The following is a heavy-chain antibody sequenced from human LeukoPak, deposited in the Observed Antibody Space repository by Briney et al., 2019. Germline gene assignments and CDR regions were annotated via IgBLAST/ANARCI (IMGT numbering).Heavy chain of an antibody. CDR2: ISSSSSTI. CDR3: ARQKGYSYGYGHGWFDP. D-gene: IGHD5-18*01. CDR1: GFTFSSYS. J-gene: IGHJ5*02. Sequence: PGGSLRLSCAASGFTFSSYSMNWVRQAPGKGLEWVSYISSSSSTIYYADSVKGRFTISRDNAKNSLYLQMNSLRAEDTAVYYCARQKGYSYGYGHGWFDPWGQGTLVTVSS. V-gene: IGHV3-48*01.